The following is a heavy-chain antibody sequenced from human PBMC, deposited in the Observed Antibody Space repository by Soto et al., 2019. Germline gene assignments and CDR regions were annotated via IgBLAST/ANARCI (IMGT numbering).Heavy chain of an antibody. CDR2: LYSGGST. V-gene: IGHV3-53*02. D-gene: IGHD3-10*01. CDR3: ARDRPGDEGDGFDI. CDR1: GLTVSSNY. J-gene: IGHJ3*02. Sequence: EVQLVETGGGLIQPGGSLRLSCAASGLTVSSNYMNWFRQAPGKGLGWVSVLYSGGSTHYAGSVKGRFIISRDNSKNTLYLQMNSLRVEATAVYYCARDRPGDEGDGFDIWWHGTMVTVSS.